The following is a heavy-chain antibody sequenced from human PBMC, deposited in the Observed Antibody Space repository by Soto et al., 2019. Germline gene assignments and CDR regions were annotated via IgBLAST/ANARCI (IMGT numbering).Heavy chain of an antibody. CDR3: AREIWSGYYAYYYYGMDV. Sequence: EVQLVESGGGLVKPGGSLRLSCAASGFTFSSYSMNWVRQAPGKGLEWVSSISSSSSYIYYADSVKGRFTISRDNAKNSLYLQMNSLRAEDTAVYYCAREIWSGYYAYYYYGMDVWGQGTTVTVSS. CDR2: ISSSSSYI. D-gene: IGHD3-3*01. CDR1: GFTFSSYS. J-gene: IGHJ6*02. V-gene: IGHV3-21*01.